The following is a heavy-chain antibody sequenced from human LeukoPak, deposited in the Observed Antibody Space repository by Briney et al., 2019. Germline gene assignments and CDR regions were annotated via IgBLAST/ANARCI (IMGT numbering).Heavy chain of an antibody. CDR2: VDYSGGT. Sequence: SETLSLTCTVSGGSISSGDYYWSWIRQPPGKGLEWIASVDYSGGTYYNPSLESRVAISADMSKNQFSLKLTSVTGADTAVYYCAGERGEEYSSGWYKTNYFDNWGQGIRVTVSS. CDR1: GGSISSGDYY. D-gene: IGHD6-19*01. V-gene: IGHV4-39*07. J-gene: IGHJ4*02. CDR3: AGERGEEYSSGWYKTNYFDN.